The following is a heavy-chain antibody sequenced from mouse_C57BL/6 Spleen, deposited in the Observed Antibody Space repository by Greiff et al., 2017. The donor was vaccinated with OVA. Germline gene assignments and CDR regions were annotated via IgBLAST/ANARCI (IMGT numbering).Heavy chain of an antibody. D-gene: IGHD2-13*01. J-gene: IGHJ2*01. CDR3: AKDGDGVVDFDY. CDR2: INPYNGGT. V-gene: IGHV1-19*01. CDR1: GYTFTDYY. Sequence: VQLQQSGPVLVKPGASVKMSCKASGYTFTDYYMNWVKQSHGKSLEWIGVINPYNGGTSYNQKFKGKATLTVDKSSSTDYMELNSLTSEDSAVYYCAKDGDGVVDFDYWGQGTTLTVSS.